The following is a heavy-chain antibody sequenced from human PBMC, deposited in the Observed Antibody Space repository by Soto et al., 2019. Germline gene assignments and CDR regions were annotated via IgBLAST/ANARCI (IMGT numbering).Heavy chain of an antibody. CDR3: AKSGAPSGYSQLQY. V-gene: IGHV3-48*01. CDR1: GFTFRNYN. Sequence: GGSLRLSCAASGFTFRNYNMNWVRQAPGKGLEWVSHISIGGTTNDYADSVKGRFTISRDNSKNKLYLQLNSLTAEDTAVYYCAKSGAPSGYSQLQYWGQGTLVTVSS. J-gene: IGHJ4*02. D-gene: IGHD6-13*01. CDR2: ISIGGTTN.